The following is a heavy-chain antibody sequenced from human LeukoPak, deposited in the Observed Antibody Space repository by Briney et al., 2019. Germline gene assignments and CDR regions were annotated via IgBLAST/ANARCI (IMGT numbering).Heavy chain of an antibody. CDR1: GFTYSNGW. D-gene: IGHD3-10*01. V-gene: IGHV3-15*01. CDR2: IKSKTDGGTT. CDR3: TTSRLKRAAGEYRGAFDL. Sequence: GGSLRLSCAASGFTYSNGWMSWVRQAPGKGLEWVGRIKSKTDGGTTDYAAFVKGRFTISRDDSKNTLYLQMNSLETEDTAVYYCTTSRLKRAAGEYRGAFDLWGQRTRVTVSS. J-gene: IGHJ3*01.